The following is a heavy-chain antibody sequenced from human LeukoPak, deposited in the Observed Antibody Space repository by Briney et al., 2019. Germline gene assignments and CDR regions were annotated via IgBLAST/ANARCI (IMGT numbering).Heavy chain of an antibody. V-gene: IGHV1-69*04. CDR1: GGTFSSYA. D-gene: IGHD2-21*02. Sequence: SVKVSCMASGGTFSSYAISWVRQAPGQGLEWMGRIIPIFGIANYAQKFQGRVTITADKSTSTAYMELSSLRSEDTAVYYCAKSPVVVTALGAFDIWGQGTMVTVSS. CDR3: AKSPVVVTALGAFDI. CDR2: IIPIFGIA. J-gene: IGHJ3*02.